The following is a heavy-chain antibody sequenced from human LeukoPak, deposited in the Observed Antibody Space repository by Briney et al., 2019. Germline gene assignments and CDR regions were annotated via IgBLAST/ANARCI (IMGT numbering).Heavy chain of an antibody. CDR2: ISGSGGST. CDR3: AKDGSWMGATGFDY. Sequence: GGSLGLSCAASGFTFSSYAMSWVRQAPGKGLEWVSAISGSGGSTYYADSVKGRFTISRDNSKNTLYLQMNSLRAEDTAVYYCAKDGSWMGATGFDYWGQGTLVTVSS. CDR1: GFTFSSYA. D-gene: IGHD1-26*01. V-gene: IGHV3-23*01. J-gene: IGHJ4*02.